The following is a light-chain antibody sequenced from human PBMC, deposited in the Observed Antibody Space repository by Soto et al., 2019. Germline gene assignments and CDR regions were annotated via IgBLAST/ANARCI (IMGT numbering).Light chain of an antibody. Sequence: DIQMTQSPSSLSASVGDRVTITCRASQVISNYLAWYQQKPVKVPKLLIYAASTLQSGVPFRFSGSGSGTDFTLTISSLQPEDVATYYCQKYNSAPWTFGQGTKVEIK. V-gene: IGKV1-27*01. CDR3: QKYNSAPWT. J-gene: IGKJ1*01. CDR2: AAS. CDR1: QVISNY.